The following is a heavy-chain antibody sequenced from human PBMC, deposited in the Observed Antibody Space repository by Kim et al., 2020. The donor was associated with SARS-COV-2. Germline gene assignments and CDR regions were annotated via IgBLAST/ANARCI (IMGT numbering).Heavy chain of an antibody. J-gene: IGHJ5*02. CDR3: ARPRIAGGYEWFDP. CDR2: ISSSGSTI. CDR1: GFTFSSYE. D-gene: IGHD5-12*01. Sequence: GGSLRLSCAASGFTFSSYEMNWVRQAPGKGLEWVSYISSSGSTIYYADSVKGRFTISRDNAKNSLYLQMNSLRAEDTAVYYCARPRIAGGYEWFDPWGQGTLVTVSS. V-gene: IGHV3-48*03.